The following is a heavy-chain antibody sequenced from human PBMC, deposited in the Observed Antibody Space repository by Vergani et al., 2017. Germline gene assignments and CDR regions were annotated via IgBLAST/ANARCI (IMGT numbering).Heavy chain of an antibody. V-gene: IGHV1-69-2*01. J-gene: IGHJ6*02. CDR3: ATPQTVTTGGMEV. D-gene: IGHD4-17*01. CDR1: GYTFTDHS. Sequence: EVQLVPSGAEVKKPGATMKISCKVSGYTFTDHSMHWVKQAPGKGLEWMGLVDPEDGETIYAEKFKGRVTIAADTSTDTAHLELSSLRSEDTAVYYCATPQTVTTGGMEVWGQGTTVIVSS. CDR2: VDPEDGET.